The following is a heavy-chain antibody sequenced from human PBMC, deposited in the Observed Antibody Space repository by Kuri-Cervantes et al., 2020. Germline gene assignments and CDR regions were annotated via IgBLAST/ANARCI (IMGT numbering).Heavy chain of an antibody. V-gene: IGHV7-4-1*02. CDR1: GYTFTSYA. J-gene: IGHJ3*02. CDR2: INTNTGNP. Sequence: ASVKVSCKASGYTFTSYAMNWVRQAPGQGLEWMGWINTNTGNPTYAQGFTGRFVFSLDTSVSTAYLQISSLKAEDTAVYYCARVRTPYCSSTSCYDAFDIWGQGTMVTVSS. CDR3: ARVRTPYCSSTSCYDAFDI. D-gene: IGHD2-2*01.